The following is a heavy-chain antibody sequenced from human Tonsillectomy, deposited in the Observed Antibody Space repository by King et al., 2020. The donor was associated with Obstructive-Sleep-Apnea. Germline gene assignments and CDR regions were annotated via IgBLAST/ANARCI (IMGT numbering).Heavy chain of an antibody. CDR3: ARGSSQYDLLTGYSPRGAFDV. CDR1: DGSISSSSYY. V-gene: IGHV4-39*07. D-gene: IGHD3-9*01. J-gene: IGHJ3*01. CDR2: IFYSGNT. Sequence: QLQESGPGLVKPSETLSLTCIGSDGSISSSSYYWGWIRQPPGKGPEWIGSIFYSGNTYYNPSLESRVTISVDTSKDHFSLKLTSVTAADTAVYFCARGSSQYDLLTGYSPRGAFDVWGQGTMVTVSS.